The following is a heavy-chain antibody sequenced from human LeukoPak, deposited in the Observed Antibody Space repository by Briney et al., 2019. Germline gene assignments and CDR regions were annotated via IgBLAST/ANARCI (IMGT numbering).Heavy chain of an antibody. V-gene: IGHV3-21*01. D-gene: IGHD3-3*01. CDR2: ISSSSSYI. CDR1: GFSFSSYT. Sequence: GGSLRLSCAASGFSFSSYTMNWVRQAPGKGLEWVSSISSSSSYIYYADSVKGRFTISRDNAKNSLYLQMNSLRAEDTAVYYCARDRDDFWSGYSRIDYWGQGTLVTVSS. J-gene: IGHJ4*02. CDR3: ARDRDDFWSGYSRIDY.